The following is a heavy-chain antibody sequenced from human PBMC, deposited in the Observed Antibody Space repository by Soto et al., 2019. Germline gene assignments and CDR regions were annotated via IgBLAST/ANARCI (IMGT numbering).Heavy chain of an antibody. J-gene: IGHJ4*02. V-gene: IGHV3-30*18. D-gene: IGHD6-19*01. CDR2: ISYDGSNK. CDR3: AKIAVAGSRGDDY. Sequence: QVQLVESGGGVVQPGRSLRLSCAASGFTFSSYGMHWVRQAPGKGLEWVAVISYDGSNKYYADSVKGRFIISRDNSKNTLYLKMNSLRAEDTAVYYCAKIAVAGSRGDDYWGQGTLVTVSS. CDR1: GFTFSSYG.